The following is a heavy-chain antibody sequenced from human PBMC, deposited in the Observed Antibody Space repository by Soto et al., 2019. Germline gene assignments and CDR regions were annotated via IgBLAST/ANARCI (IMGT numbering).Heavy chain of an antibody. J-gene: IGHJ6*02. Sequence: GAPVEVSCKASGGPFSSYGIPWVRQAPGQGLEWMGGIIPIFGTANYAQKFQGRVTMTADESTSTAYMELSSLRSEDTAVYYCASKNHYGDYAEFYYYYYGMDVWGQGTTVTVSS. D-gene: IGHD4-17*01. CDR1: GGPFSSYG. V-gene: IGHV1-69*01. CDR2: IIPIFGTA. CDR3: ASKNHYGDYAEFYYYYYGMDV.